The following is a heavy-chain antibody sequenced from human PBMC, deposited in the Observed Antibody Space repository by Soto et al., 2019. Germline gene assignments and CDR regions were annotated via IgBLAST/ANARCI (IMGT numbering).Heavy chain of an antibody. CDR3: ALTMITFGGVIVSRAFDI. CDR2: INHSGIT. D-gene: IGHD3-16*02. J-gene: IGHJ3*02. Sequence: SETLSLTCAVYGGSFSGYYWSWIRQPPGKGLEWIGEINHSGITNYNPSLKSRVTISVDTSKNQFSLKRSSVTAADTAVYYCALTMITFGGVIVSRAFDIWGQGTMVTVSS. V-gene: IGHV4-34*01. CDR1: GGSFSGYY.